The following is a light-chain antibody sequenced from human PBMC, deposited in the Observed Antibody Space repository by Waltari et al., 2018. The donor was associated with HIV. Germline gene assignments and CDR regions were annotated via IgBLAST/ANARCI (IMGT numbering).Light chain of an antibody. J-gene: IGLJ2*01. Sequence: QAVLAQPPPVSGPPGQRVTISCSGSFSDIGRFPVIWYQQLPGTAPKLLLYGNQRLSGVPDRFSGSQSGTSASLAISGLQSEDEADFYCAAWDDTLKSLLFGGGTKLTVL. CDR2: GN. CDR1: FSDIGRFP. CDR3: AAWDDTLKSLL. V-gene: IGLV1-44*01.